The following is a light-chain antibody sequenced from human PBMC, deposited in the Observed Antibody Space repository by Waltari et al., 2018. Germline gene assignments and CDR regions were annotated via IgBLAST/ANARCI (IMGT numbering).Light chain of an antibody. CDR1: SSDVRRYNL. J-gene: IGLJ2*01. CDR2: EGS. Sequence: QSALTQPASVSGSPGQSITISCTGTSSDVRRYNLVSWYQQHPGKAPKLMIYEGSKRPSGVSNRFSGSKSGNTASLTISGLQAEDEAHYYCTSFTSSSTIVFGGGTKLTVL. V-gene: IGLV2-14*02. CDR3: TSFTSSSTIV.